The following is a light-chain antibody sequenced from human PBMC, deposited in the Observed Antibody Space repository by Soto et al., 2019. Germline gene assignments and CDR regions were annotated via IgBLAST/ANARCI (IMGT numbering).Light chain of an antibody. CDR3: QHYGRSPTT. CDR2: GAS. V-gene: IGKV3-20*01. Sequence: DTLSVSPGERAALSCGASQSVDSNLAWYQQKPGQAPRLLIYGASSRATGIPDRFSGSGSGTDFTLTISRLEPEDFAVYYCQHYGRSPTTFCHRTNLDIK. J-gene: IGKJ3*01. CDR1: QSVDSN.